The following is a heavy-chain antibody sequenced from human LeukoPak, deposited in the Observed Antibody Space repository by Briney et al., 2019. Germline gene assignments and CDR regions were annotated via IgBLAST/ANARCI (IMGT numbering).Heavy chain of an antibody. V-gene: IGHV3-48*04. CDR1: GSTSSSFS. CDR3: AKDRANWAIDD. Sequence: GGSLRLSWAASGSTSSSFSMTWFRKAPGKGREWISYIGGDGIAFYADSVKGRFTASKDDARKSMYLQMNSLRVEDTAVYYCAKDRANWAIDDWGQGTQVTVSS. D-gene: IGHD3-16*01. J-gene: IGHJ4*02. CDR2: IGGDGIAF.